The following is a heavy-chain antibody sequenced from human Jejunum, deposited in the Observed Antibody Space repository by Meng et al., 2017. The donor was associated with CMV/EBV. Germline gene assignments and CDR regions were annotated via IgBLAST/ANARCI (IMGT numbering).Heavy chain of an antibody. V-gene: IGHV1-2*02. Sequence: QGHRVQPWSEVKMPGASVKLSCKASGYTLSDYYMHWVRQAPGQGLEWMGWINPKSGDTDYAQKFQGRVTMTRDTSMNRAYMELSSLKFDDTAVYYCARRTTVTGGFDYWGQGTLVTVSS. CDR2: INPKSGDT. CDR3: ARRTTVTGGFDY. D-gene: IGHD4-17*01. J-gene: IGHJ4*02. CDR1: GYTLSDYY.